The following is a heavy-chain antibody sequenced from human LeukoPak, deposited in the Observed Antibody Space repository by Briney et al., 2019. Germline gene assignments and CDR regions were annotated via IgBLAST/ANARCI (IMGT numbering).Heavy chain of an antibody. Sequence: GGSLRLSCVASGFTFEDYAMNWVRQAPGKGLEWVSGISWNSGTIGYADSVKGRFTISRDNAKNSLYLQMNSLRTEDTALYYCAKDSVLNTFDIXXXGTMVTVSS. CDR3: AKDSVLNTFDI. J-gene: IGHJ3*02. CDR1: GFTFEDYA. CDR2: ISWNSGTI. D-gene: IGHD3-10*01. V-gene: IGHV3-9*01.